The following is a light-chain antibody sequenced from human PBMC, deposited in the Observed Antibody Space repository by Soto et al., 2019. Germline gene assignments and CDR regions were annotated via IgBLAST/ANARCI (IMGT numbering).Light chain of an antibody. Sequence: EIVMTQSPATLSVSPGERSTLSCRASPSVSSNLAWYQQKPCQAPSLLIYGASTRATGIPARFSGSGSGTEFTLHVSSLQSEDFALYYCQQYNNSPFTYGPGTQVDI. J-gene: IGKJ3*01. CDR1: PSVSSN. V-gene: IGKV3-15*01. CDR2: GAS. CDR3: QQYNNSPFT.